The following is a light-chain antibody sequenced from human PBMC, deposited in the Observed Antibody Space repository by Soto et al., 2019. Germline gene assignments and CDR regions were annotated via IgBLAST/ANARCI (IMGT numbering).Light chain of an antibody. V-gene: IGKV1-17*03. CDR3: QQSYSTPIT. Sequence: DIQMTQSPSAMSASVGDRVTISCRAGQGISNYLAWFQQKPGKVPKRLIYVASSLQSGVPSRFSGSGSETDFTLTIGSLQPDDFATYYCQQSYSTPITFGQGTRLEIK. CDR1: QGISNY. J-gene: IGKJ5*01. CDR2: VAS.